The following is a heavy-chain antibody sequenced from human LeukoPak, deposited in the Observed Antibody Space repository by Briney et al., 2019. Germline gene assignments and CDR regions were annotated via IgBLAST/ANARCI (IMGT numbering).Heavy chain of an antibody. V-gene: IGHV3-30-3*01. Sequence: GGSLRLSCAASGFTFSSYAMHWVRQAPGKGLEWVAVISYDGGNKYYADSVKGRFTISRDNSKNTLYLQMNSLRAEDTAVYYCARGGTPSPINLYSNYSVLCYFDYWGQGTLVTVSS. CDR3: ARGGTPSPINLYSNYSVLCYFDY. CDR1: GFTFSSYA. CDR2: ISYDGGNK. J-gene: IGHJ4*02. D-gene: IGHD4-11*01.